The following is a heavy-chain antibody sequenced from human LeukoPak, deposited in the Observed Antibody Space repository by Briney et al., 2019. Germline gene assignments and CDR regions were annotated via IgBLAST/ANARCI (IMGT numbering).Heavy chain of an antibody. J-gene: IGHJ3*02. CDR3: ARVVVGATSVAFDI. CDR1: GDSISSYY. D-gene: IGHD1-26*01. CDR2: IYYSGST. V-gene: IGHV4-59*01. Sequence: SETLSLTCAVSGDSISSYYWSWIRQPPGKGLEWIGYIYYSGSTNYNPSLKSRVTISVDTSKNQFSLKLSSVTAADTAVYYCARVVVGATSVAFDIWGQGTMVTVSS.